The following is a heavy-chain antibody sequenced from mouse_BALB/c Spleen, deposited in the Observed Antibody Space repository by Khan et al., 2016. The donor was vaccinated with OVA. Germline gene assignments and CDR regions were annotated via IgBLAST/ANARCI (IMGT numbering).Heavy chain of an antibody. CDR3: ARSGDGCYHWYFDV. Sequence: QVQLQQSGAELVRPGTSVKVSCKASGYAFTNYLIEWVKQRPGPGLEWTGLTNPGSGGSTYNEKFKDKATLTADKSSSTAYIQLSSLTSDASAFYFCARSGDGCYHWYFDVWGEGTTVTVSS. J-gene: IGHJ1*01. CDR1: GYAFTNYL. CDR2: TNPGSGGS. V-gene: IGHV1-54*03. D-gene: IGHD2-3*01.